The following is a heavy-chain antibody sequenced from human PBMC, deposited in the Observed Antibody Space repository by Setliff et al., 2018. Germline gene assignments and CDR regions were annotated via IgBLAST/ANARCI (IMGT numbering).Heavy chain of an antibody. J-gene: IGHJ4*02. D-gene: IGHD3-22*01. CDR1: GYSISSAYY. Sequence: PSETLSLTCAVSGYSISSAYYWGWIRQTPGKGLEWIGSIFHSGRSYYNPSLKSRVTMSVDTSKSKFSLKLSSVTAADTAVYYCARAPRYFDSTGSYFDGWGQGTLVTVSS. V-gene: IGHV4-38-2*01. CDR2: IFHSGRS. CDR3: ARAPRYFDSTGSYFDG.